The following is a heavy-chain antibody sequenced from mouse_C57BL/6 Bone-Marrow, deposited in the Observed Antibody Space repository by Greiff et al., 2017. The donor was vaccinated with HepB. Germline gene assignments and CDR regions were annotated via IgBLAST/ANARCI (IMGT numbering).Heavy chain of an antibody. V-gene: IGHV5-16*01. Sequence: EVQVVESEGGLVQPGSSMKLSCTASGFTFSDYYMAWVRQVPEKGLEWVANINYDGSSTYYLDSLKSRFIISRDNAKNILYLQMSSLKSEDTATYYCARDDSDYYGSSYWYFDVWGTGTTVTVSS. D-gene: IGHD1-1*01. J-gene: IGHJ1*03. CDR2: INYDGSST. CDR3: ARDDSDYYGSSYWYFDV. CDR1: GFTFSDYY.